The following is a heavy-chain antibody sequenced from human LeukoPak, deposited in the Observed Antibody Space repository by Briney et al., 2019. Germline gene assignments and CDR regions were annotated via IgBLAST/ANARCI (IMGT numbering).Heavy chain of an antibody. D-gene: IGHD2-21*02. CDR2: IIPIFGTA. CDR3: ARYLVLAYCGGDCSSAFDY. Sequence: SVKVSCKASGGTFSSYAISWVRQAPGQGLEWMGGIIPIFGTANYAQKFQGRVTIATDESTSTAYMELSSLRSEDTAVYYCARYLVLAYCGGDCSSAFDYWGQGTLVTVSS. CDR1: GGTFSSYA. J-gene: IGHJ4*02. V-gene: IGHV1-69*05.